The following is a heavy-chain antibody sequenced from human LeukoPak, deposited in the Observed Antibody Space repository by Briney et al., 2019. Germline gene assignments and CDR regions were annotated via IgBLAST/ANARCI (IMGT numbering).Heavy chain of an antibody. Sequence: SVKVSCKASVASFSTYAVSWVRQVPGQGLEWMGRIIPIFGTTKYAQKFQGRVTITTDESTTTGYMELSSLESEDTAVYYCARGRNIAAPGGGDLDYWGQGTLVTVSS. CDR1: VASFSTYA. J-gene: IGHJ4*02. V-gene: IGHV1-69*05. CDR3: ARGRNIAAPGGGDLDY. CDR2: IIPIFGTT. D-gene: IGHD5-12*01.